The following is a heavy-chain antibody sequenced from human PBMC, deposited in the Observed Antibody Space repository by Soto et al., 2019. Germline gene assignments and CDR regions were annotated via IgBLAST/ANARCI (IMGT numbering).Heavy chain of an antibody. CDR1: GGSISSGGYS. CDR3: SRGGGYTFDY. Sequence: SETLSLTCAVSGGSISSGGYSWSWIRQPPGKGLEWIGYIYHSGSTYYNPSLKSRVTISVDRSKNQFSLKLSSVTAADTAGDYRSRGGGYTFDYWGQGTLVTVSS. J-gene: IGHJ4*02. V-gene: IGHV4-30-2*01. D-gene: IGHD3-16*01. CDR2: IYHSGST.